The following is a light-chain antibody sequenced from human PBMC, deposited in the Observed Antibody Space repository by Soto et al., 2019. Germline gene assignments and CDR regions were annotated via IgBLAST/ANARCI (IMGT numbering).Light chain of an antibody. CDR2: DAS. V-gene: IGKV1-33*01. CDR3: QQYDNPPIT. CDR1: QDISNY. J-gene: IGKJ5*01. Sequence: EIQMTQSPSSLSASVGDRVTITCQASQDISNYLNWYQQKPGKAPKLLIYDASNLETGVPSRFSGSGSGTDFTFTISSLQPEDIATYYCQQYDNPPITFGQGTRLEIK.